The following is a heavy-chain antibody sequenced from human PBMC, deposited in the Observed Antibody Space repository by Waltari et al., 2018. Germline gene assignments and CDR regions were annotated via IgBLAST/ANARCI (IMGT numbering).Heavy chain of an antibody. D-gene: IGHD3-22*01. CDR2: IYESGST. Sequence: QVQLQESGPGLVKPSEPLSLTCAVSGFPISRGYYWGWVRQPPGKGLEWIGSIYESGSTYHNPSLKSRVTISIDTSKNQFSLKLTSVTAADTAMYYCARGPVFKYYYHAFDIWGQGTMVTVSS. J-gene: IGHJ3*02. V-gene: IGHV4-38-2*01. CDR1: GFPISRGYY. CDR3: ARGPVFKYYYHAFDI.